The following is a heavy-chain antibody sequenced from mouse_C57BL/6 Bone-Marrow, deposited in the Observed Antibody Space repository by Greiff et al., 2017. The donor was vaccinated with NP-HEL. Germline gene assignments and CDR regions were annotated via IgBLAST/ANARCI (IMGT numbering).Heavy chain of an antibody. CDR3: ARSLYGSSPYWDFDV. V-gene: IGHV1-81*01. CDR2: IYPRSGNT. J-gene: IGHJ1*03. CDR1: GYTFTSYG. Sequence: QVQLQQSGAELARPGASVKLSCKASGYTFTSYGISWVKQRTGQGLEWIGEIYPRSGNTYYNEKFKGKATLTADKSSSTAYMELRSLTSEDSAVYFCARSLYGSSPYWDFDVWGTGTTVTVSS. D-gene: IGHD1-1*01.